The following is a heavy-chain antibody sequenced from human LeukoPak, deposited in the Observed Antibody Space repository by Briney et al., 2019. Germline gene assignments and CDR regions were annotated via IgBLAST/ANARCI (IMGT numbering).Heavy chain of an antibody. CDR3: ARQGAAGKYYYYYMDV. CDR2: ISVGDSDT. CDR1: GYTFSNYW. Sequence: GESLKISCRGSGYTFSNYWIGWVRQMPGKGLEWVGIISVGDSDTRYSPSFQGQVTISDDKSISTAYLQWSSLEASDTAIYYCARQGAAGKYYYYYMDVWGKGTTVTVSS. J-gene: IGHJ6*03. D-gene: IGHD6-13*01. V-gene: IGHV5-51*01.